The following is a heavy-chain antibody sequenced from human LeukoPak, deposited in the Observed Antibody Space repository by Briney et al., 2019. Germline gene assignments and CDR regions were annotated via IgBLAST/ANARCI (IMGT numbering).Heavy chain of an antibody. CDR3: ARASSIAVADTIYYYYGMDV. CDR1: GYTFTSYG. Sequence: GASVTVSCKASGYTFTSYGISWVRQAPGQGLEWMGWISAYNGNTNYAQKLQGRVTMTTDTSTSTAYMELRSLRSDDTAVYYCARASSIAVADTIYYYYGMDVWGQGTTVTVSS. CDR2: ISAYNGNT. J-gene: IGHJ6*02. D-gene: IGHD6-19*01. V-gene: IGHV1-18*01.